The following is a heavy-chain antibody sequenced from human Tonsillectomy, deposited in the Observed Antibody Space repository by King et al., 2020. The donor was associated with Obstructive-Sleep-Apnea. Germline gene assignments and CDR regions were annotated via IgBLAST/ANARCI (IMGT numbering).Heavy chain of an antibody. D-gene: IGHD3-10*01. CDR3: TQRGITMVRGVIYNWFDP. J-gene: IGHJ5*02. Sequence: VQLVESGGGLVQPGRSLRLSCTASGFTFGDYAMSWFRQAPGKGLEWVGFIRSKAYGGTTEYAASVKGRFTISRDDSKSIAYLQMNSLKTEDTAVYYCTQRGITMVRGVIYNWFDPWGQGTLVTVSS. V-gene: IGHV3-49*03. CDR2: IRSKAYGGTT. CDR1: GFTFGDYA.